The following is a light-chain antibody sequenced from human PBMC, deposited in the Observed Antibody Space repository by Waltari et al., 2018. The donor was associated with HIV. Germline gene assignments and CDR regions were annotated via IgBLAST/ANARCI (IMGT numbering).Light chain of an antibody. Sequence: QSALTQPASVSGSPGPSITISHPGTSSDVGGYNYVPWYQQHPGKAPKLMVYDVNNRPSGVSNRFSGSKSGNTAFLTISGLQAEDEADYYCSSYTTSRTVVFGGGTKLTVL. J-gene: IGLJ2*01. CDR3: SSYTTSRTVV. CDR1: SSDVGGYNY. V-gene: IGLV2-14*03. CDR2: DVN.